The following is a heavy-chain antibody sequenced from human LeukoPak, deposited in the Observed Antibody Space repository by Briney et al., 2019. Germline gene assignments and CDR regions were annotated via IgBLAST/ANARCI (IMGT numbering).Heavy chain of an antibody. CDR2: IKSDGSRT. D-gene: IGHD3-22*01. J-gene: IGHJ6*02. Sequence: GGSLRLSCGASGFTFSSYWMHWVRQAPGKGLVWVSRIKSDGSRTDYADSVKGRFIISRDNAKNTLYLQMSSLRVEDTAVYYCARDSYYYDDRGSHYYGTGVWGHGTTVTVSS. V-gene: IGHV3-74*01. CDR1: GFTFSSYW. CDR3: ARDSYYYDDRGSHYYGTGV.